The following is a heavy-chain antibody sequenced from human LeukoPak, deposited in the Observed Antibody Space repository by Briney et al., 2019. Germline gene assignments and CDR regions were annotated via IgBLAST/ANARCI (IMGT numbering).Heavy chain of an antibody. CDR1: GGSISSSSYY. CDR2: IYYSGST. J-gene: IGHJ4*02. D-gene: IGHD2-15*01. CDR3: ARHSFRYCSGGSCYDFDY. V-gene: IGHV4-39*01. Sequence: SETLSLTCTVSGGSISSSSYYWGWIRQAPGKGLEWIGSIYYSGSTYYNPTLKSRVTISVDTSKNQFSLKLSSVTAADTAVYYCARHSFRYCSGGSCYDFDYWGQGTLVTVSS.